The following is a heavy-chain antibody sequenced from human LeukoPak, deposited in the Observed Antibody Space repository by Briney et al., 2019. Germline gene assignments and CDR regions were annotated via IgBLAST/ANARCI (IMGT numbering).Heavy chain of an antibody. D-gene: IGHD6-13*01. J-gene: IGHJ6*02. Sequence: GGSLRLSCAASGFTFDDYAMHWVRQAPGKGLEWVSGISWNGGSIGYADSVKGRFTISRANAKNSLYLQMNSLRAEDTALYYCAKGPVYSSSCPYGYYYCMDVWGQGTTVTVSS. CDR3: AKGPVYSSSCPYGYYYCMDV. CDR2: ISWNGGSI. V-gene: IGHV3-9*01. CDR1: GFTFDDYA.